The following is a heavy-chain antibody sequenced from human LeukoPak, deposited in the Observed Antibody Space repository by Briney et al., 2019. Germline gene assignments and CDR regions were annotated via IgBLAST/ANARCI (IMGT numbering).Heavy chain of an antibody. V-gene: IGHV3-7*01. Sequence: GGSLRLACAASGFTFSEYWMSWVRQAPGKGLEWVANIKEDGSETYYVDSVKGRFTISRDDATNSVYLQMNSLRAEDTALYYCARGSRPRGGSCFDNWGQGTLVTVSS. J-gene: IGHJ4*02. D-gene: IGHD2-15*01. CDR1: GFTFSEYW. CDR3: ARGSRPRGGSCFDN. CDR2: IKEDGSET.